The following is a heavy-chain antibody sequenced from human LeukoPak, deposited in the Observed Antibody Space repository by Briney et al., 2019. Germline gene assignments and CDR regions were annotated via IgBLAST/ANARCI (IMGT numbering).Heavy chain of an antibody. CDR3: ARDPTQWLRYGHFDY. CDR1: GFTFSSYS. Sequence: GGSLRLSCAASGFTFSSYSMNWVRQAPGKGLEWVSAISGSGGSTYYADSVKGRFTISRDNSKNTLYLQMNSLRAEDTAVYYCARDPTQWLRYGHFDYWGQGTLVTVSS. J-gene: IGHJ4*02. D-gene: IGHD5-12*01. CDR2: ISGSGGST. V-gene: IGHV3-23*01.